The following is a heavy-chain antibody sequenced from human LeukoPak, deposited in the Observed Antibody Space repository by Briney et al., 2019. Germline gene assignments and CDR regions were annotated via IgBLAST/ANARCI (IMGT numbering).Heavy chain of an antibody. V-gene: IGHV3-23*01. CDR3: ARVGYSGYDYDY. CDR2: ISGSGDST. D-gene: IGHD5-12*01. J-gene: IGHJ4*02. CDR1: GFTFSSYA. Sequence: GGSLRFSCEASGFTFSSYAMSWVRQAPGKGLEWGSVISGSGDSTYYADSVEGRCTISRDNSKDALYLQMNSLRAEDTAVYYCARVGYSGYDYDYWGQGTLVTVSS.